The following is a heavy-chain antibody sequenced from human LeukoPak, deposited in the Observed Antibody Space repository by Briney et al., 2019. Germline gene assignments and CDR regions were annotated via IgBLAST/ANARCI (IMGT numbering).Heavy chain of an antibody. CDR1: GFTFSGSD. CDR2: VQTKANSYAT. J-gene: IGHJ4*02. Sequence: GGSLRLSCAASGFTFSGSDIHWVRQASGKGLEWAGRVQTKANSYATAYAASLKGRFTISRDDSINTASLQMNSLRTDDTAVYYCTTYISGHYWGQGTLVTVSS. D-gene: IGHD1-20*01. V-gene: IGHV3-73*01. CDR3: TTYISGHY.